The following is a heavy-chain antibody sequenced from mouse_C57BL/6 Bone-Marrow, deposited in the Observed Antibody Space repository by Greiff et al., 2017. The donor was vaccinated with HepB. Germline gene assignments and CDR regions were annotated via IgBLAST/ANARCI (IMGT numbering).Heavy chain of an antibody. CDR1: GFTFTDYY. CDR3: ASPTVVAAYWYFDV. CDR2: IRNKANGYTT. J-gene: IGHJ1*03. Sequence: EVHLVESGGGLVQPGGSLNLSCAASGFTFTDYYMSWVRQPPGKALEWLGFIRNKANGYTTEYSASVKGRFTISRDNSQSILYLQMNALRAEDSATYYCASPTVVAAYWYFDVWGTGTTVTVSS. V-gene: IGHV7-3*01. D-gene: IGHD1-1*01.